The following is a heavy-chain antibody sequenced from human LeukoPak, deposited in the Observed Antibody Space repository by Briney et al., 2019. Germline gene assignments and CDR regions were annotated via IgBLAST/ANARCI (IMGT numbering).Heavy chain of an antibody. J-gene: IGHJ4*02. Sequence: PSETLSLTCAVYGGSFSGYYWSWIRQPPGKGLEWIGEINHSGSTNYNPSLKSRVTISVDTSKNQFSLKLSSVTAADTAVYYCARGRAGTAAGTNFDYWGQGTLVTVSS. D-gene: IGHD6-13*01. CDR1: GGSFSGYY. CDR2: INHSGST. CDR3: ARGRAGTAAGTNFDY. V-gene: IGHV4-34*01.